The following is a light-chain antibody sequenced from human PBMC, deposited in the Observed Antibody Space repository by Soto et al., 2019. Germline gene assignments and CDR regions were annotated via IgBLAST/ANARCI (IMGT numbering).Light chain of an antibody. CDR3: SSYAGNNNLL. CDR2: EVN. Sequence: QSALTQPPSASGSPGQSVTISCTGTSSDVGKYKFVSWYQQHPGKSPKVIIYEVNNRPSGVPDRFSGSKSANTASLTVSGRRAEDEADYYCSSYAGNNNLLFGGGTKLTVL. V-gene: IGLV2-8*01. CDR1: SSDVGKYKF. J-gene: IGLJ3*02.